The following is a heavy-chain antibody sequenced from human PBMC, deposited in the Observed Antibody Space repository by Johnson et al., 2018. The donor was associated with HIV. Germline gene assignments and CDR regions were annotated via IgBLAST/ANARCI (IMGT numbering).Heavy chain of an antibody. Sequence: QVQLVESGGGVVQPGRSLRLSCAASGFSFSTYAMHWVRQAPGKGLEWLIVISYDGSNTYYADSVKGRFTISRDNSKNTLYLQMTSLRAEDTAMYFCARGGLGFQNIHDPLDIWGQGTMVTVSS. CDR3: ARGGLGFQNIHDPLDI. CDR1: GFSFSTYA. CDR2: ISYDGSNT. D-gene: IGHD1/OR15-1a*01. J-gene: IGHJ3*02. V-gene: IGHV3-30*04.